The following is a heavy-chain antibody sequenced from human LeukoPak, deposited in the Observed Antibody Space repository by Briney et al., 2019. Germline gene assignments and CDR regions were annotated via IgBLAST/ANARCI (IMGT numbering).Heavy chain of an antibody. CDR3: ARTPRLAAPENY. Sequence: ASVKVSCRASGYTFTGYYMHWVRQAPGQGLEWMGWINPNSGGTNYAQKFQGRVTMTRDTSISTAYMELSRLRSDDTAVYYCARTPRLAAPENYWGQGTLVTVSS. CDR2: INPNSGGT. D-gene: IGHD6-6*01. J-gene: IGHJ4*02. CDR1: GYTFTGYY. V-gene: IGHV1-2*02.